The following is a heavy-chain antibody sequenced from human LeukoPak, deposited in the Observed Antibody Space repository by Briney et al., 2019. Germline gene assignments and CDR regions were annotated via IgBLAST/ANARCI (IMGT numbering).Heavy chain of an antibody. CDR2: IYYTVST. J-gene: IGHJ4*02. V-gene: IGHV4-59*01. Sequence: SETLSLTCTVSGGSIDSYYWSWIRQRPGKGLECIWDIYYTVSTEYHPSLKRRATISLDTSKNQFSLKLTPVTAADTAVYYCARVYQSAEYYFDYWGQGNLVSVSS. CDR3: ARVYQSAEYYFDY. D-gene: IGHD2-2*01. CDR1: GGSIDSYY.